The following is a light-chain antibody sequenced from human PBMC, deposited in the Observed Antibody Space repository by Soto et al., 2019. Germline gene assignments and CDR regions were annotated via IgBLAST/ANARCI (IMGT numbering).Light chain of an antibody. V-gene: IGKV3-20*01. CDR3: QQYGSAPRT. J-gene: IGKJ1*01. Sequence: VLTQSPGTLSLYPGERATLSCRASQSVSSNYLAWYQQKPGQAPRLLICGASSRATGIPDRFSGSGSGTDFTLTVSRLEPEDFAVYYCQQYGSAPRTFGQGTKVDIK. CDR2: GAS. CDR1: QSVSSNY.